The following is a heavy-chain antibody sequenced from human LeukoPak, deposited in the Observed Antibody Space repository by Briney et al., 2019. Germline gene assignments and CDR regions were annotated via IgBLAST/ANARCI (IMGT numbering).Heavy chain of an antibody. CDR2: IYYSGST. V-gene: IGHV4-39*01. CDR1: GGSISSSSYY. J-gene: IGHJ4*02. D-gene: IGHD3-22*01. Sequence: PSETLSLTCTVSGGSISSSSYYWGWIRQPPGKGLEWIGSIYYSGSTYYNPSLKSRVTISVDTSKNQFSLKLSSVTAADTAVYYCARHCITMIVADTPYYFDYWGQGTLVTVSS. CDR3: ARHCITMIVADTPYYFDY.